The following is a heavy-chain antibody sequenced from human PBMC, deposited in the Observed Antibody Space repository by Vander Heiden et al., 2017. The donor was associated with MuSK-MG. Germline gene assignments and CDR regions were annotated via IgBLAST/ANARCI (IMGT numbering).Heavy chain of an antibody. CDR1: AFTFSRYR. D-gene: IGHD1-1*01. CDR2: IWYDGSNK. Sequence: QVQLVESGGGVVQPGRSLRPPCAAPAFTFSRYRMHWARQVPGKGLGGVAVIWYDGSNKYYADSVKGRFTIARDNSKNTLYLQMNSLRAEDTAVYYCARGLDRFDPWGQGTLVTVSS. CDR3: ARGLDRFDP. V-gene: IGHV3-33*01. J-gene: IGHJ5*02.